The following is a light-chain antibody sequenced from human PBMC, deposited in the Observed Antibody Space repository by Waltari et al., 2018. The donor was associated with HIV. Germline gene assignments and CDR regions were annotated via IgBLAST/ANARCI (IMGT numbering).Light chain of an antibody. V-gene: IGKV3-20*01. CDR3: QQYGSSPRT. J-gene: IGKJ1*01. CDR1: QTVSSVS. CDR2: GAS. Sequence: EIVLTQSPGTLSLSPGEGATLSCRASQTVSSVSLAWYQLKPGQAPRLLIYGASSRATGIPDRVSGTGSGTDFTLTISRLEPEEFAVYYCQQYGSSPRTFGQGTKVEIK.